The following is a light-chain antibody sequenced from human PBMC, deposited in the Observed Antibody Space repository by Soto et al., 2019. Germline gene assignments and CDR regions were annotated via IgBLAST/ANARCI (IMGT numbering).Light chain of an antibody. V-gene: IGLV1-47*01. CDR2: RNN. J-gene: IGLJ2*01. CDR3: TVWDDSLRGRL. CDR1: SSNIESNF. Sequence: QSVLTQPPSASGTPGQRVTIFCSGGSSNIESNFVYWYQQFPGTAPRLLIYRNNQRPSGVPDRFSGSKSGTSASLAISALRSEDEADYYCTVWDDSLRGRLFGGGTQLTVL.